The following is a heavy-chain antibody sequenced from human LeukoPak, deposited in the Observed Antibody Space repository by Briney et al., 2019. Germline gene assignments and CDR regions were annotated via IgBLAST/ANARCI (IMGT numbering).Heavy chain of an antibody. D-gene: IGHD4-17*01. J-gene: IGHJ4*02. Sequence: SETLSLTCTVSGGSVSSGSYYWSWIRQPPGKGLEWIGYIYYSGSTNYNPSLESRVTISVDTSKNQFSLKLSSVTAADTAVYYCASIYENDYGDYDGNYWGQGTLVTVSS. CDR1: GGSVSSGSYY. CDR3: ASIYENDYGDYDGNY. V-gene: IGHV4-61*01. CDR2: IYYSGST.